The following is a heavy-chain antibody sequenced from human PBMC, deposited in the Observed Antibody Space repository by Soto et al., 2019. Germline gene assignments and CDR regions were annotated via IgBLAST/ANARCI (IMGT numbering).Heavy chain of an antibody. CDR2: IDPSDSYT. J-gene: IGHJ6*02. CDR3: ARLVTINYDILTGYYTHYYYGMDV. V-gene: IGHV5-10-1*01. D-gene: IGHD3-9*01. Sequence: GESLKISCRGSGYSFTSYWISWVRQMPGKGLEWMGRIDPSDSYTNYSPSFQGHVTISADKSISTAYLQWSSLKASDTAMYYCARLVTINYDILTGYYTHYYYGMDVWGQGTTVTVSS. CDR1: GYSFTSYW.